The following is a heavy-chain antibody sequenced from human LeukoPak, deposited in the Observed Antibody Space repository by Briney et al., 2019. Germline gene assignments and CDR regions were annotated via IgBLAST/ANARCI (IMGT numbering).Heavy chain of an antibody. Sequence: GASVKVSCKASGGTFSSYAISWVRQAPGQGLEWMGGIIPIFGTANYAQKFQGRVTITADKSTSTAYMELSSLRSEDTAVYYCAGEPHIVVPNYAFDIWGQGTMVTVSS. CDR1: GGTFSSYA. CDR2: IIPIFGTA. J-gene: IGHJ3*02. CDR3: AGEPHIVVPNYAFDI. V-gene: IGHV1-69*06. D-gene: IGHD2-21*01.